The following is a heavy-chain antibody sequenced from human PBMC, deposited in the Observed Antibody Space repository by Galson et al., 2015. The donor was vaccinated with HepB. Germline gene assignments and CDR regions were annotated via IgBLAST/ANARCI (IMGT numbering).Heavy chain of an antibody. Sequence: CAISGDSVSSNTVGWNWIRQSPSRGLEWLGRTYYRSKWSTDYSESLKSRITINADTSKNQFSLQLKYVTPEDTAVYYCAKSIHLGRGFDSWGQGTLVTVSS. D-gene: IGHD7-27*01. J-gene: IGHJ4*02. CDR1: GDSVSSNTVG. CDR3: AKSIHLGRGFDS. CDR2: TYYRSKWST. V-gene: IGHV6-1*01.